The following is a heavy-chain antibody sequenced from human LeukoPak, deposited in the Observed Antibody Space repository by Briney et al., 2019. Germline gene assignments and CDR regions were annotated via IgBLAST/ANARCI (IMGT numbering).Heavy chain of an antibody. CDR1: AGSLSSNY. Sequence: SETLSLTCTVSAGSLSSNYWSWIRQPPGKGLEWIAYIHSSGSTKYNPSLKSRVTISVDTSKNQFSLKLSSVTAADTAVYYCARLAGSSGWYVRGDYWGQGTLVTVSS. J-gene: IGHJ4*02. CDR3: ARLAGSSGWYVRGDY. D-gene: IGHD6-19*01. CDR2: IHSSGST. V-gene: IGHV4-59*12.